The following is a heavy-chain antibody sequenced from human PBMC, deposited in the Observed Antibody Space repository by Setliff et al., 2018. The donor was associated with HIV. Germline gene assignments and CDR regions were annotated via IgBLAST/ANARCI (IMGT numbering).Heavy chain of an antibody. Sequence: SETLSLTCTVSGGSISSNSYYWGWIRQPPGKGLEWIGSIYHSGRTYYNPSLKSRVTISVDTSKNQFSLKLTSVTAADTAVYYCARDQPQDMWGQGTMVTVSS. CDR2: IYHSGRT. CDR1: GGSISSNSYY. CDR3: ARDQPQDM. V-gene: IGHV4-39*07. J-gene: IGHJ3*02.